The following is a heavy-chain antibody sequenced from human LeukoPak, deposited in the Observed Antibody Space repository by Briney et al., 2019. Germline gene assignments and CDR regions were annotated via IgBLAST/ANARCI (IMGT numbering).Heavy chain of an antibody. CDR3: AKEGSGWYYLDY. J-gene: IGHJ4*02. CDR2: IESDGTKE. CDR1: GFRFGSYD. V-gene: IGHV3-30*02. Sequence: GGSLRLSCAASGFRFGSYDIHWVRQAPGKGLEWVSFIESDGTKEYYAAPVKGRFTISTDNSKNTVYVQMNTLRAEDTAVYYCAKEGSGWYYLDYWGQGTVVTVSS. D-gene: IGHD6-19*01.